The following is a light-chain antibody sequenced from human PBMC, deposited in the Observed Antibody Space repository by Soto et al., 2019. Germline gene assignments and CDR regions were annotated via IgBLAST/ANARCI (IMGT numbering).Light chain of an antibody. CDR2: EGS. CDR1: SSDVGSYNH. V-gene: IGLV2-23*01. Sequence: QSALTQPASVSGSPGQSITISCTGISSDVGSYNHVPWYQQHPGKAPKPMIYEGSERPSGVSIHFSGSKSGNTASLTISGLQAEDEADYYCCSYARPTFYAFATGTKLTVL. J-gene: IGLJ1*01. CDR3: CSYARPTFYA.